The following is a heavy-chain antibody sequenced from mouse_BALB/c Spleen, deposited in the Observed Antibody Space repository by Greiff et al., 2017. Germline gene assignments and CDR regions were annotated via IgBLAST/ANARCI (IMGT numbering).Heavy chain of an antibody. V-gene: IGHV7-3*02. D-gene: IGHD2-1*01. CDR3: ARVGNSPDYYAMDY. Sequence: EVQLVESGGGLVQPGGSLRLSCATSGFTFTGYYMSWVRQPPGKALEWLGFIRNKANGYTTEYIASVKGRFTISRDNSQSILYLQMNTLRAEDSATYYCARVGNSPDYYAMDYWGQGTSVTVSS. J-gene: IGHJ4*01. CDR2: IRNKANGYTT. CDR1: GFTFTGYY.